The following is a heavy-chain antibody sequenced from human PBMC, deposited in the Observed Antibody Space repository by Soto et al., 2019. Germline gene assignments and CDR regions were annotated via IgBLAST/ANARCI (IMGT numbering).Heavy chain of an antibody. CDR2: IDPSDSYT. J-gene: IGHJ6*02. Sequence: GESLKISCKGSGYSFTSYWISWVRQMPGKGLEWMGRIDPSDSYTNYSPSFQGHVTISADKSISTAYLQWSSLKASDTAMYYCARPGEQQLVQPHHGMDVWGQGTTVTVSS. V-gene: IGHV5-10-1*01. CDR1: GYSFTSYW. CDR3: ARPGEQQLVQPHHGMDV. D-gene: IGHD6-13*01.